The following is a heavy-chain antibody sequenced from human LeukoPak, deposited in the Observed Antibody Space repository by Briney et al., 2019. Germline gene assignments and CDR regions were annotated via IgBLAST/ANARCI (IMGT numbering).Heavy chain of an antibody. Sequence: SETLSLTCAVYGGSFSGYYWSWIRQPPGKGLEWVGEINHSGSTKYNPSLKSRVTISVDTSKNQFSLKLSSMTATDTAVYYCARVLLRPPIKYYFDYWGQGTLVTVSS. D-gene: IGHD2-21*02. J-gene: IGHJ4*02. V-gene: IGHV4-34*01. CDR2: INHSGST. CDR1: GGSFSGYY. CDR3: ARVLLRPPIKYYFDY.